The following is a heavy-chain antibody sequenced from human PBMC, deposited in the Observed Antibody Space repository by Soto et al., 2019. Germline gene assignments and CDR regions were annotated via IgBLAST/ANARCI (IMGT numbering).Heavy chain of an antibody. CDR1: GYSFTSSW. Sequence: GESLKISCTVVGYSFTSSWIAWFGKMPGKGLEWMGIIYPGDSDTRYSPSFQGQVTISADKSITTAYLQWSSLKASDTAMYYCARGYCTTTICDPWFDPWGQGTLVTVSS. CDR3: ARGYCTTTICDPWFDP. J-gene: IGHJ5*02. D-gene: IGHD2-2*01. V-gene: IGHV5-51*01. CDR2: IYPGDSDT.